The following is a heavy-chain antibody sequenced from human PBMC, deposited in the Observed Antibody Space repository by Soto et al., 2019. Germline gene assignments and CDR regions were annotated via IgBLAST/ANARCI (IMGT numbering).Heavy chain of an antibody. V-gene: IGHV4-39*01. Sequence: IQSHTCTVSSGSVGRSSYAGHRVCRPPGKRLDWIWSIYYSGSTYYNPSLKSRVTISVDTSKNQFSLKLSSVTAADTAVYYCARTTVLRHFYWLGHHYYR. CDR3: ARTTVLRHFYWLGHHYYR. J-gene: IGHJ6*01. D-gene: IGHD3-9*01. CDR1: SGSVGRSSYA. CDR2: IYYSGST.